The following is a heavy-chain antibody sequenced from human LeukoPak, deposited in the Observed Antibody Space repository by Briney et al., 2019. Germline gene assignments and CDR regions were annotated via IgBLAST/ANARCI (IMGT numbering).Heavy chain of an antibody. V-gene: IGHV3-30*01. D-gene: IGHD6-13*01. CDR1: GFPFSSYS. CDR3: ARGVSTWYRIDY. Sequence: GRPLRLSCVASGFPFSSYSFHWVRQAPGEGLEWVALLSYDGSIKHYADSVKGRFTLSRDNSKSSVYLQMDSLKADDTAVYYCARGVSTWYRIDYWGQGTLVTVSS. J-gene: IGHJ4*02. CDR2: LSYDGSIK.